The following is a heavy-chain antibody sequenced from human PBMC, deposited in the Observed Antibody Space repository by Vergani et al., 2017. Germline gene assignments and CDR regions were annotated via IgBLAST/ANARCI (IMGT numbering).Heavy chain of an antibody. D-gene: IGHD3-10*01. CDR1: GCSISSGDYY. V-gene: IGHV4-30-4*08. J-gene: IGHJ5*02. Sequence: QVQLQESGPGLVKPSQTLSLTCTVSGCSISSGDYYWSWIRQPPGKGLEWIGYIYYSGNMYYNPSLKSRLIISIDTSKNQFSLKLNSVTAADTAVYYCARGGGFGEFNWFDPWGQGTVVTVSS. CDR3: ARGGGFGEFNWFDP. CDR2: IYYSGNM.